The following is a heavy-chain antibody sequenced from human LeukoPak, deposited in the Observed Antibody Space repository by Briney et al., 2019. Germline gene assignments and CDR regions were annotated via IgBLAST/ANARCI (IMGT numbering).Heavy chain of an antibody. D-gene: IGHD4-11*01. Sequence: PGGSLRLSCAASGFTFSSYGMHWVRQAPGKGLEWVAVIWYDGSNKYYADSVKGRFTISRDNSKNTLYLQMNSLRAEDTAVYCCARDNYSNYGIDYWGQGTLVTVSS. CDR2: IWYDGSNK. CDR1: GFTFSSYG. CDR3: ARDNYSNYGIDY. J-gene: IGHJ4*02. V-gene: IGHV3-33*01.